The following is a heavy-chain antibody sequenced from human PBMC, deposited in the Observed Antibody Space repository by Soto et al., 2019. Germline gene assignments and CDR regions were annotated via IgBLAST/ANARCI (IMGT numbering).Heavy chain of an antibody. J-gene: IGHJ4*02. Sequence: QVQLVQSGAEVKKPGASVKVSCKASGYTFTSYGISWVRQAPGQGLERMGWISAYNGNTNYAQKLQGRLTMTTDTSTSTGYMELRSLRSDDTAVYYWARVYCSGGSCYGSNYWGQGTLVTVSS. CDR2: ISAYNGNT. CDR1: GYTFTSYG. D-gene: IGHD2-15*01. V-gene: IGHV1-18*01. CDR3: ARVYCSGGSCYGSNY.